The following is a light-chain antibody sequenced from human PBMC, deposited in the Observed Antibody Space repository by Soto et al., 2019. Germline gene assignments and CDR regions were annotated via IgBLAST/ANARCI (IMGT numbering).Light chain of an antibody. CDR2: EVS. CDR1: SSDVGAYDY. V-gene: IGLV2-14*03. J-gene: IGLJ1*01. CDR3: SSYTSSSTRV. Sequence: QSALAQPASVSGSPGQSIAISCTGTSSDVGAYDYVSWYQQFPDQPPKLIIYEVSHRPSGVSDRFSGSKSVNTATLTISRLQAEDEADYYCSSYTSSSTRVFGTGTKLTVL.